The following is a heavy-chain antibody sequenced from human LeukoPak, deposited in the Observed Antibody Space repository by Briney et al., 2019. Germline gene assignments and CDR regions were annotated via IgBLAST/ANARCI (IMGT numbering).Heavy chain of an antibody. V-gene: IGHV4-39*01. Sequence: SETLSLTCTVSGGSISSSSYYWGWIRQPPGKGLEWIGSIHYGGSTYYNPSLKSRVTISVDTSKNQFSLKLSSVTAADTAVYYCARLFSDSVVVVVTNYYMDVWGKGTTVTVSS. D-gene: IGHD3-22*01. CDR3: ARLFSDSVVVVVTNYYMDV. CDR2: IHYGGST. CDR1: GGSISSSSYY. J-gene: IGHJ6*03.